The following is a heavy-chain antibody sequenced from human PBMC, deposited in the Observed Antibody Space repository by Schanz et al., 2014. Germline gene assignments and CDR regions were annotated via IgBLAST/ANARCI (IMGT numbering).Heavy chain of an antibody. CDR2: ISTSGTYM. CDR3: VRVSFADPRLYRGMDRDIDY. V-gene: IGHV3-21*01. J-gene: IGHJ4*02. CDR1: GFAFSSFA. Sequence: EVHLVESGGGLVKPGGSLRLSCVASGFAFSSFAMTWVRQAPGRGLEWVSSISTSGTYMYIADSLKGRLTISRDDAKKAMYLQMNNLRAEDTAVYYCVRVSFADPRLYRGMDRDIDYWGQGTLVTVSS. D-gene: IGHD5-18*01.